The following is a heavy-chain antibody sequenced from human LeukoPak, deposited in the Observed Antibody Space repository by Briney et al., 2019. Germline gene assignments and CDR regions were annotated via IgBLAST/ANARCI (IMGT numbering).Heavy chain of an antibody. J-gene: IGHJ3*02. CDR2: ISSSGSTI. CDR1: GFTFSDYY. D-gene: IGHD2-2*01. Sequence: PGGSLRLSCAASGFTFSDYYMSWIRQAPGKGLEWVSYISSSGSTIYYADSVKGRFTISRDNAKNSLYLQMNSLRAEDTAVYYCARGKDIVVADDAFDIWGQGTMVTVSS. V-gene: IGHV3-11*01. CDR3: ARGKDIVVADDAFDI.